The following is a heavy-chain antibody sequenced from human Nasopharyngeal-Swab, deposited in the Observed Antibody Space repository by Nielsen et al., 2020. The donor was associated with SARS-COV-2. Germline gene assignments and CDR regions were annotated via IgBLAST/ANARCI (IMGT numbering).Heavy chain of an antibody. J-gene: IGHJ5*02. V-gene: IGHV3-30*04. CDR3: ARDPMCSSTSCYENWFDP. CDR1: GFTFSSYA. D-gene: IGHD2-2*01. CDR2: ISYDGSNK. Sequence: GESLKISCAASGFTFSSYAMHWVRQAPGKGLEWVAVISYDGSNKYYADSVKGRFTISRDNSKNTLYLQMNSLRAEDTAVYYCARDPMCSSTSCYENWFDPWGQGTLVTVSS.